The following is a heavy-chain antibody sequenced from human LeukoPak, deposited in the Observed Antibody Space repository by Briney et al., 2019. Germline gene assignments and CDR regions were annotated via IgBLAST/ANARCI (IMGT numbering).Heavy chain of an antibody. D-gene: IGHD4-11*01. V-gene: IGHV4-34*01. J-gene: IGHJ5*02. CDR1: GGSFSGYY. Sequence: SGTLSLTCAVYGGSFSGYYWSWIRQPPGKGLEWIGEINHSGSTNYNPSLKSRVTISVDTSKNQFSLKLSSVTAADTAVYYCARATVPRRFDPWGQGTLVTVSS. CDR3: ARATVPRRFDP. CDR2: INHSGST.